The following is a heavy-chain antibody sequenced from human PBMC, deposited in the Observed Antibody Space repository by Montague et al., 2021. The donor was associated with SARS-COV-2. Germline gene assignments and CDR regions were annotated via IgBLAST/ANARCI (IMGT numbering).Heavy chain of an antibody. CDR2: IYTSGSA. CDR1: GGSISSGSYY. J-gene: IGHJ6*02. D-gene: IGHD3-22*01. V-gene: IGHV4-61*02. CDR3: ARDRERYDASDYSGVYYYYGMDV. Sequence: TLSLTCTVSGGSISSGSYYWTWIRQPAGKGLEWIGRIYTSGSANYNASLKSRVTMSLDTSKNQFSLKLSSVTAADTAVYYCARDRERYDASDYSGVYYYYGMDVWGQGTTVTVSS.